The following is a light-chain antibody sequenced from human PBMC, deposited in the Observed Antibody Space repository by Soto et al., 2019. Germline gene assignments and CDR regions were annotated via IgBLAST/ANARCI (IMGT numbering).Light chain of an antibody. Sequence: DIQMTQSPSSVSASVGDSVTITCRASQGIRSWLAGYQQKPGKAPKLLIDAASSLERLVPSMFSGRGAVTEFTLISSSLQSEDSAVYYCQQYNSWLLTFGQGTKVDIK. CDR1: QGIRSW. CDR3: QQYNSWLLT. CDR2: AAS. V-gene: IGKV1-12*01. J-gene: IGKJ1*01.